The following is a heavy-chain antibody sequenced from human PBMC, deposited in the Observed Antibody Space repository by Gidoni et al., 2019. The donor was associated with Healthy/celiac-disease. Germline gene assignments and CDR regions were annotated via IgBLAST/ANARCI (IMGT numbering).Heavy chain of an antibody. CDR2: IIPIFGTA. J-gene: IGHJ6*02. CDR3: ARPWDADGYNDYYYYGMDV. CDR1: GRTFSSYA. V-gene: IGHV1-69*01. D-gene: IGHD5-12*01. Sequence: QVQLVQSGAEVKKPGSSVKVSCKASGRTFSSYAISWVRQAPGQGLEWMGGIIPIFGTANYAQKFQGRVTITADESTSTAYMELSSLRSEDTAVYYCARPWDADGYNDYYYYGMDVWGQGTTVTVSS.